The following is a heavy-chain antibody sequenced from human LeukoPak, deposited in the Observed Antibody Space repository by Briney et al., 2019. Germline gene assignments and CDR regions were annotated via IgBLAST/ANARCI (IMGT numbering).Heavy chain of an antibody. CDR3: ARGLPQGFDY. J-gene: IGHJ4*02. Sequence: SETLSLTRTVSGGSISSHYWSWIRQPPGKGLEWIGYIYYSGSTNYNPSLKSRVTISVDTSKNQFSLKLSSVTAADTAVYYCARGLPQGFDYWGQGTLVTVSS. CDR2: IYYSGST. CDR1: GGSISSHY. V-gene: IGHV4-59*11.